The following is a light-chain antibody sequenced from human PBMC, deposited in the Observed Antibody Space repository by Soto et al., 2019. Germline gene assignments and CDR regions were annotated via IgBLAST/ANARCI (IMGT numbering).Light chain of an antibody. CDR1: SSDVGGYNY. V-gene: IGLV2-14*01. CDR2: DVS. CDR3: SSYTSSRIRV. Sequence: QSALTQPASVSGSPGQSITISCTGTSSDVGGYNYVSWYQQHPGKAPKLMIYDVSNRPSGLSNRFSGSKSGSTASLTISGLQAEDDADYYCSSYTSSRIRVFGGGTKLTVL. J-gene: IGLJ3*02.